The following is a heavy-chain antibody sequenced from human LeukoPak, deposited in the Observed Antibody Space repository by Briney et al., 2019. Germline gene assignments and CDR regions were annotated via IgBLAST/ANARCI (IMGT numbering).Heavy chain of an antibody. CDR3: ARVNTRAREGYYDFWSGYPRFAY. Sequence: GGSLRLSCAASGFTVSSNEMSWVRQAPGKGLEWVSSISDGSTYYADSRKGRFTISRDNSKNTLHLQMNSLRSEDTAVYYCARVNTRAREGYYDFWSGYPRFAYWGQGTLVTVSS. CDR1: GFTVSSNE. D-gene: IGHD3-3*01. CDR2: ISDGST. V-gene: IGHV3-38-3*01. J-gene: IGHJ4*02.